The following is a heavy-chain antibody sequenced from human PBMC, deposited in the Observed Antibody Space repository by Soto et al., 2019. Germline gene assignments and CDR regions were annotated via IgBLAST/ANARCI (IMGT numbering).Heavy chain of an antibody. CDR3: ARYRATINSFWFDP. D-gene: IGHD5-12*01. Sequence: QVQLVQSGAEVKKPGASVKVSCKASGYTFTSYGISWVRQAPGQGLEWMGWISGYNGNTNYAQKLQGRVTMTTDTPTSTAYMDLRSLRSDDTAVYYCARYRATINSFWFDPWGQGTLVTVSS. J-gene: IGHJ5*02. CDR1: GYTFTSYG. V-gene: IGHV1-18*01. CDR2: ISGYNGNT.